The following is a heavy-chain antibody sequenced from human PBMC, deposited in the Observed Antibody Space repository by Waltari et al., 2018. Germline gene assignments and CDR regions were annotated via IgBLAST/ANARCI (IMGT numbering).Heavy chain of an antibody. D-gene: IGHD6-19*01. CDR2: ISYDGSNK. Sequence: QVQLVESGGGVVQPGRSLRLSCAASGFTFSRYAMHWVRRAPGKGPEWGAFISYDGSNKYDADSWKGRFTISRDNSKNTLYLQMNSLRAEDTAGYYCAREAVAGGGYFDYWGQGTLVTVSS. CDR1: GFTFSRYA. CDR3: AREAVAGGGYFDY. J-gene: IGHJ4*02. V-gene: IGHV3-30-3*01.